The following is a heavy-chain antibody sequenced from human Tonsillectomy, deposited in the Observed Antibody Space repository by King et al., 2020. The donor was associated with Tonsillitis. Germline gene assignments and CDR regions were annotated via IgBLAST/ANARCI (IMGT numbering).Heavy chain of an antibody. CDR3: ARRSSIGSYYFDY. J-gene: IGHJ4*02. V-gene: IGHV3-23*04. Sequence: VQLVESGGGLVQPGESLKLSCAASGFTFSSYAMGWVRQAPGKGLEWVSAISGGGVGTSYTDSVKGRFTVSRDNSKTTMYLQMNSLRADDTAIYYCARRSSIGSYYFDYRGQGTLVTVSS. CDR1: GFTFSSYA. CDR2: ISGGGVGT. D-gene: IGHD6-25*01.